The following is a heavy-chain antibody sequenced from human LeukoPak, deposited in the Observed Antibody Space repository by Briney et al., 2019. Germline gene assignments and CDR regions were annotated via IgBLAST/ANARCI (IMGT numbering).Heavy chain of an antibody. CDR3: ARGGVGWFGEFY. J-gene: IGHJ4*02. V-gene: IGHV1-8*01. CDR2: MNPNSGNT. D-gene: IGHD3-10*01. Sequence: GASVKVSCKASGYTFSSYDINWVRQATGQGLEWMGWMNPNSGNTGYAQKFQGRVTMTRNTSISTAYMELSSLTSEDTAVYYCARGGVGWFGEFYWGQGTLVTVSS. CDR1: GYTFSSYD.